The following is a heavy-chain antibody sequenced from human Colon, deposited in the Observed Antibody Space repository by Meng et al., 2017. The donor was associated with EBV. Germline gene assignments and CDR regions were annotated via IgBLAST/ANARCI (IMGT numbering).Heavy chain of an antibody. CDR2: ISGSGDGT. CDR1: GFTFSIYG. J-gene: IGHJ4*02. D-gene: IGHD3-10*01. CDR3: AKRSPIIQGVISYYFDY. Sequence: EVQLVVSGGGWVQPGXXXXLSGAASGFTFSIYGMSWARQAPGKGLEWVSTISGSGDGTYYADSVKGRFTISRDNSKNTLYLQMNGLTAEDTAIYYCAKRSPIIQGVISYYFDYWGQGTRVTVSS. V-gene: IGHV3-23*04.